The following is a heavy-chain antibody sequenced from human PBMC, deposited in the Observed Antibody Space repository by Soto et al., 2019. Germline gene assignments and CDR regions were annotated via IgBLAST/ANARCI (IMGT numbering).Heavy chain of an antibody. J-gene: IGHJ5*02. CDR1: GGSISSSSYY. Sequence: QLQLQESGPGLVKPSETLSLTCTVSGGSISSSSYYWGWIRQPPGKGLEWIGSIYYSGSTYYNPSLTSRVTISVDTSKNQFSLKLSSVTAADTAVYYCARTITVAGTNWFDPWGQGTLVTVSS. V-gene: IGHV4-39*01. CDR2: IYYSGST. CDR3: ARTITVAGTNWFDP. D-gene: IGHD6-19*01.